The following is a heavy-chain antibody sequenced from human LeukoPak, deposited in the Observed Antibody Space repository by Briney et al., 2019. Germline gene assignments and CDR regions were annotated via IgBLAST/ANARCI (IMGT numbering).Heavy chain of an antibody. D-gene: IGHD1-26*01. J-gene: IGHJ3*02. Sequence: ASVKVSCKASGYTFTGYYMHWVRQAPGQGLEWMGWINPNSGGTNYAQKFQGRVTMTRDTSISTAYMELSRLRSDDTAVYYCARSRITVGATPDDAFGIWGQGTMVTVSS. CDR1: GYTFTGYY. CDR3: ARSRITVGATPDDAFGI. V-gene: IGHV1-2*02. CDR2: INPNSGGT.